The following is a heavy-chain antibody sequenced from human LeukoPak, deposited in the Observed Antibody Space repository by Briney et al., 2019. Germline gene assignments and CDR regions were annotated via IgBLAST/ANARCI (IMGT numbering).Heavy chain of an antibody. CDR1: GGSFSGYY. V-gene: IGHV4-34*01. Sequence: SETLSLTCAVYGGSFSGYYWSWIRQPPGKGLEGIGEINHSGSTNYNPSLKSRVTISVDTSKNQFSLKLSSVTAADTAVYYCARMSAAVDYWGQGTLVTVSS. J-gene: IGHJ4*02. CDR2: INHSGST. CDR3: ARMSAAVDY. D-gene: IGHD6-13*01.